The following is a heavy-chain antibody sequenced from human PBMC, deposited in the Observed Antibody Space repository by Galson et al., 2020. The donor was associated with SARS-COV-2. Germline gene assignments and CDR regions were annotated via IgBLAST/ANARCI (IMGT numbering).Heavy chain of an antibody. D-gene: IGHD6-19*01. V-gene: IGHV4-34*01. J-gene: IGHJ4*02. Sequence: PPGKGLEWIGEINHSGSTNYNPSLKSRVTISVDTSKNQFSLKLSSVTAADTAVYYCARVRAVAGYWGQGTLVTVSS. CDR2: INHSGST. CDR3: ARVRAVAGY.